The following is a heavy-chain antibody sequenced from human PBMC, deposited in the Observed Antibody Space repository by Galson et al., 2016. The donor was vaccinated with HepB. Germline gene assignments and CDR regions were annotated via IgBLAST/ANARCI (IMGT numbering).Heavy chain of an antibody. Sequence: SLRLSCAASGFTFSTSGIHWVRQAPGKGLEWVAVISYDGSNKFYADSVKGRFTISRDNSKNTLYLQMNSLRAEDTALYYCAKDKGSGGYYNEPIPRYFAMDVWGQGTTVTVSS. J-gene: IGHJ6*02. CDR1: GFTFSTSG. CDR2: ISYDGSNK. D-gene: IGHD3-10*01. V-gene: IGHV3-30*18. CDR3: AKDKGSGGYYNEPIPRYFAMDV.